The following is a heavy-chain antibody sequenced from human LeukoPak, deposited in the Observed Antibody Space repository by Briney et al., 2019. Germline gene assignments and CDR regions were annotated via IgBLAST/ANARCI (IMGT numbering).Heavy chain of an antibody. V-gene: IGHV1-69*13. Sequence: ASVKVSCKASGYTLTVYYIHWVRQAPGQGLEWMGGIIPIFGTANYAQKFQGRVTITADESTSTAYMELSSLRSEDTAVYYCARENPDIVVVPAAIRAYYYGMDVWGQGTTVTVSS. CDR1: GYTLTVYY. CDR2: IIPIFGTA. D-gene: IGHD2-2*02. J-gene: IGHJ6*02. CDR3: ARENPDIVVVPAAIRAYYYGMDV.